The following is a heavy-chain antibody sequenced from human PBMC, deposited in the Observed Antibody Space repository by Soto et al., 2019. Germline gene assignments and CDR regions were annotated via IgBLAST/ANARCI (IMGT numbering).Heavy chain of an antibody. V-gene: IGHV4-59*02. Sequence: QVQLQESGPGLVKPSETLSLTCTVSGGPVSSHYWSWIRQPPGKGLEWIGFIYYSGSTNYNPSLKRRVTISVDTSKNQFSLKLSSVTAADTAVYYCARVTDCSASPAHWAFDIWGQGTMVTVSS. CDR1: GGPVSSHY. D-gene: IGHD2-15*01. J-gene: IGHJ3*02. CDR2: IYYSGST. CDR3: ARVTDCSASPAHWAFDI.